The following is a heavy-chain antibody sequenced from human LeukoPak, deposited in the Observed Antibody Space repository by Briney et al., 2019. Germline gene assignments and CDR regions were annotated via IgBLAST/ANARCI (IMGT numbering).Heavy chain of an antibody. J-gene: IGHJ6*03. Sequence: GGSLRLSCAASGFPFNTYAMTWVRQAPGKGLEWVSPISISGTTTYYADSVKGRFTISRDDSKNTLYLQMNSLRAEDTAVYYCANRGVGYYYMDVWGKGTTVTVSS. V-gene: IGHV3-23*01. CDR3: ANRGVGYYYMDV. CDR2: ISISGTTT. D-gene: IGHD2-15*01. CDR1: GFPFNTYA.